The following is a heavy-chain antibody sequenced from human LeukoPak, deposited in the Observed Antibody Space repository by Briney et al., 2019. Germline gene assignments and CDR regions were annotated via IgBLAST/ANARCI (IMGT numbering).Heavy chain of an antibody. CDR2: IYPGDSDT. V-gene: IGHV5-51*01. J-gene: IGHJ4*02. CDR1: GYSFTSYW. CDR3: ARQEVEMATITTFDY. D-gene: IGHD5-24*01. Sequence: GESLKISCKCSGYSFTSYWIGWVRQMPGKGLEWMGIIYPGDSDTRYSPSFQGQVTISADKSISTAYLQWSSLKASDTAMYYCARQEVEMATITTFDYWGQGTLVTVSS.